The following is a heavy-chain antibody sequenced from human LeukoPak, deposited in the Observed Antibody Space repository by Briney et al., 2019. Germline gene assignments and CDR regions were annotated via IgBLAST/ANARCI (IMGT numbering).Heavy chain of an antibody. CDR2: INQDGSED. V-gene: IGHV3-7*01. CDR1: RFTFSSHW. J-gene: IGHJ3*02. Sequence: GGSLRLSCAASRFTFSSHWMSWVRQAPGKGLEWVTHINQDGSEDYYVDSVKGRFTISRDNSKNTLYLQMNSLRAEDTAVYYCAKASVGAFDIWGQGTMVTVSS. CDR3: AKASVGAFDI.